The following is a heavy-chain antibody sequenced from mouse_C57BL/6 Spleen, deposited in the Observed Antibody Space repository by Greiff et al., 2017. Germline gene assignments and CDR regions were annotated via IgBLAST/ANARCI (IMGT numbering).Heavy chain of an antibody. Sequence: VKLMESGAELVKPGASVKLSCKASGYTFTEYTIHWVKQRSGQGLEWIGWFYPGSGSIKYNEKFKDKATLTADKSSSTAYMELSRLTSEDSAVXVCAGHEVGLLWYFDVWGTGTTVTVSS. J-gene: IGHJ1*03. CDR2: FYPGSGSI. CDR1: GYTFTEYT. V-gene: IGHV1-62-2*01. CDR3: AGHEVGLLWYFDV. D-gene: IGHD1-1*01.